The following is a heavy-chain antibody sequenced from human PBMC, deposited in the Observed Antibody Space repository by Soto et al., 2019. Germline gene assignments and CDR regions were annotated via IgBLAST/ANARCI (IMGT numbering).Heavy chain of an antibody. CDR3: ARAAGAGDYYYYYGMDV. D-gene: IGHD6-13*01. V-gene: IGHV6-1*01. CDR1: GDRVPSNSAA. CDR2: TYYRSKWYN. Sequence: PSQTLSLTCAISGDRVPSNSAAWNWIRQSPSRGLEWLGRTYYRSKWYNDYAVSVKSRITINPDTSKNQFSLQLNSVTPEDTAVYYCARAAGAGDYYYYYGMDVWGQGTTVTVSS. J-gene: IGHJ6*02.